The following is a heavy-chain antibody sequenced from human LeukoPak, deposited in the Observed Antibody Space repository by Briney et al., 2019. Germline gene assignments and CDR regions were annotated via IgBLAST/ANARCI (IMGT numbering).Heavy chain of an antibody. J-gene: IGHJ6*04. Sequence: GGSLRLSCAASGFTFSSYWMHWVRQAPGKGLVWVSRINSDGSTTNYADSVKGRFTISRDNAKNSLYLQMNSLRAEDTAVYYCAGAAMPAYYYGMDVWGKGTTVTVSS. D-gene: IGHD2-2*01. CDR1: GFTFSSYW. CDR3: AGAAMPAYYYGMDV. CDR2: INSDGSTT. V-gene: IGHV3-74*01.